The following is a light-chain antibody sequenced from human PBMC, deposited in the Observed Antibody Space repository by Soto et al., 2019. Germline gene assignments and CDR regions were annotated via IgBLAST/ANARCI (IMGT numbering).Light chain of an antibody. V-gene: IGKV3-20*01. J-gene: IGKJ2*01. CDR2: GAS. Sequence: VLTQSPGTLSLSPGERATISCRASQSIGSSYLAWYQHKPGQAPRLLIYGASSRATGISHRFSGSGSGTDFTLTISRLEPEDCGVYYCQQYGGSPPFTFGQGTSPEIK. CDR3: QQYGGSPPFT. CDR1: QSIGSSY.